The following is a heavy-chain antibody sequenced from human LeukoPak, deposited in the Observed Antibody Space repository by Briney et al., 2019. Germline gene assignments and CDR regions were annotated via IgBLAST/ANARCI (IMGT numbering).Heavy chain of an antibody. D-gene: IGHD3-10*01. J-gene: IGHJ4*02. CDR2: IYYSGST. Sequence: SETLSLTCTVSGGSISSSSYYWGWIRQPPGKGLEWIGSIYYSGSTYYNPSLKSRVTISVDTSKNQFSLKLSSVTAADTAVYYCALWFGELGFDYWGQGTLVTVSS. V-gene: IGHV4-39*01. CDR3: ALWFGELGFDY. CDR1: GGSISSSSYY.